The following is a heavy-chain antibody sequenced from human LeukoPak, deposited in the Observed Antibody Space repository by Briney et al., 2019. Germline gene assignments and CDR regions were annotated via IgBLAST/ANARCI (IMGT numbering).Heavy chain of an antibody. CDR2: ISSSGGST. CDR3: AKDSFRSSSGVDP. D-gene: IGHD6-19*01. J-gene: IGHJ5*02. Sequence: TGGSLRLSCAASGFTFSNYAMTRVRQAPGKGLQWVSAISSSGGSTYYADSVKGRFTIFRDNSKNTLFLQMNSLRAEDTAVYYCAKDSFRSSSGVDPWGQGTLVTVPS. V-gene: IGHV3-23*01. CDR1: GFTFSNYA.